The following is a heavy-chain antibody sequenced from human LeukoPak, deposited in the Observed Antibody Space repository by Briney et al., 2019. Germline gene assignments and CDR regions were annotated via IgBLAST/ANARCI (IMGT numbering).Heavy chain of an antibody. CDR2: ISWNSGSI. CDR1: GFTFGDYA. Sequence: GGSLRLSCAASGFTFGDYAMHWVRQAPGKGLEWVSGISWNSGSIGYADSVKGRFTISRDNAKNSLYLQMNSLRAEDTALYYCAKDGIAVAVPTPDYFDYWGQGTLVTVSS. J-gene: IGHJ4*02. D-gene: IGHD6-19*01. CDR3: AKDGIAVAVPTPDYFDY. V-gene: IGHV3-9*01.